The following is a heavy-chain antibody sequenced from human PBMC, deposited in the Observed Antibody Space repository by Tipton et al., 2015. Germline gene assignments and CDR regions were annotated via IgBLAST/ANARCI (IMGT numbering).Heavy chain of an antibody. CDR2: IYYSGST. V-gene: IGHV4-59*01. Sequence: LRLSCTVSGDSIHKYYLTWIRQPPGRGLEWIGYIYYSGSTNYNPSLKSRVTISVDTSKNQFSLKLSSVTAADTAVYYCARGHYVSRMDVWGQGTTVTVSS. J-gene: IGHJ6*02. D-gene: IGHD3-10*01. CDR3: ARGHYVSRMDV. CDR1: GDSIHKYY.